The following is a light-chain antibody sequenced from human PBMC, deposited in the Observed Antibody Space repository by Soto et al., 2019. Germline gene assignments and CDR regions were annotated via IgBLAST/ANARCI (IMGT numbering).Light chain of an antibody. V-gene: IGKV1-33*01. J-gene: IGKJ4*01. CDR1: QDISNY. Sequence: DIQMTQSPSSLSASVGDRVTITCQASQDISNYLHWYQQKPGKAPKLLIYAASDLETGVTSRFSGSGSGTDFTFTISSLQPEDFATYYCQQYDNLLLTFGGGTKVEIK. CDR2: AAS. CDR3: QQYDNLLLT.